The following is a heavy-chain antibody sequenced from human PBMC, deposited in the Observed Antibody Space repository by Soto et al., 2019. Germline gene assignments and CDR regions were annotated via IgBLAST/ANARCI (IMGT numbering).Heavy chain of an antibody. V-gene: IGHV1-18*01. CDR1: GGTFSSYG. Sequence: ASVKVSCKASGGTFSSYGISWVRHAPGQGLEWMGWISAYNGNTSYAQKLQGRVTMTTDTSTSTAYMELRSLRSDDTAVYYCAVAATPYYYDSSGYYYVDYWGQGTLVTVS. CDR2: ISAYNGNT. J-gene: IGHJ4*02. D-gene: IGHD3-22*01. CDR3: AVAATPYYYDSSGYYYVDY.